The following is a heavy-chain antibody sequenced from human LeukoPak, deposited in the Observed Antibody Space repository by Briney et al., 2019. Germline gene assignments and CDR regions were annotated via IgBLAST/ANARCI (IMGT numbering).Heavy chain of an antibody. J-gene: IGHJ4*02. CDR2: INHSGST. CDR1: GGSFSGYY. Sequence: SETLSLTCAVYGGSFSGYYWSWIRQPPGKGLEWIGEINHSGSTNYNPSLKSRVTISVDTSKNQFSLKLSSVTAADTAVYYCARGRLVRGATYAYWGQGTLVTVSS. CDR3: ARGRLVRGATYAY. V-gene: IGHV4-34*01. D-gene: IGHD3-10*01.